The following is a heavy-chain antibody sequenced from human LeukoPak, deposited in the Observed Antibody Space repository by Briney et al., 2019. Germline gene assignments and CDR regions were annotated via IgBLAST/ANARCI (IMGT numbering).Heavy chain of an antibody. D-gene: IGHD3-3*01. V-gene: IGHV1-69*13. CDR1: GGTFSSYA. CDR3: ASPGSAYDFWSGFDY. J-gene: IGHJ4*02. CDR2: IIPILGTA. Sequence: SVKVSCKASGGTFSSYAISWVRQAPGQGLEWMGGIIPILGTANYAQKFQGRVTITADESTSTAYMELSSLRFEDTAVYYCASPGSAYDFWSGFDYWGQGTLVTVSS.